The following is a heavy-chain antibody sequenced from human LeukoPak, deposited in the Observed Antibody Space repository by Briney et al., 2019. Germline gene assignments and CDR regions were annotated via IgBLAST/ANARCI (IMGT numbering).Heavy chain of an antibody. CDR3: AIITGTTADAFDI. CDR2: ISSSGSTI. D-gene: IGHD1-20*01. J-gene: IGHJ3*02. CDR1: GFTFSSYE. V-gene: IGHV3-48*03. Sequence: GGSLRLSCAASGFTFSSYEMNWVRQAPGKGLEWVSYISSSGSTIYYADSVKGRFTISRDNAKNSLYLQMNSLRAEDTALYYCAIITGTTADAFDIWGQGTLVTVSS.